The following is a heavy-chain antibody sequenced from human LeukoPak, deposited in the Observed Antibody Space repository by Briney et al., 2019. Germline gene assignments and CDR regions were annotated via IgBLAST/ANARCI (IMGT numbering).Heavy chain of an antibody. CDR3: ARARGGGYWGYYFDY. V-gene: IGHV4-34*01. CDR2: INHSGST. CDR1: GGSFSGYY. J-gene: IGHJ4*02. Sequence: SETLSLTCAVYGGSFSGYYWSWIRQPPGKGLEWIGEINHSGSTNYNPSLKSRVTISVDTSKNQFSLKLSSVTAADTAVYYCARARGGGYWGYYFDYWGQGTLVTVSS. D-gene: IGHD2-21*01.